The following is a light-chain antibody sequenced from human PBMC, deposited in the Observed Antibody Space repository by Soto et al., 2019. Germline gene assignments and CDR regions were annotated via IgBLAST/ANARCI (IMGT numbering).Light chain of an antibody. CDR2: DTS. CDR3: QQRYDWPPLT. J-gene: IGKJ4*01. CDR1: QSVGIY. Sequence: DTVLAQSPATLSLSPGERSTLSCRASQSVGIYLAWYQQKPGQAPRLLIYDTSNRAPGIPARFSGRGSGTDFTLTISGLEPEDFAVYYCQQRYDWPPLTLGGGTRVEIK. V-gene: IGKV3-11*01.